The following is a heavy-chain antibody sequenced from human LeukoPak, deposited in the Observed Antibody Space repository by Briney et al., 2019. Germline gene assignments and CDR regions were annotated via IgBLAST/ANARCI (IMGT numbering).Heavy chain of an antibody. D-gene: IGHD4-23*01. V-gene: IGHV3-23*01. CDR1: GFSFNNYA. J-gene: IGHJ4*02. Sequence: GGSLRLSCAASGFSFNNYAMTWVRQAPGKGLEWVSVIGSDGGSIQYADSVKGRFSISRDNSKNTLYLQMNSLRTEDTAVYYCAKYAPPTTVVTRFFDYWGQGSLVTVSS. CDR3: AKYAPPTTVVTRFFDY. CDR2: IGSDGGSI.